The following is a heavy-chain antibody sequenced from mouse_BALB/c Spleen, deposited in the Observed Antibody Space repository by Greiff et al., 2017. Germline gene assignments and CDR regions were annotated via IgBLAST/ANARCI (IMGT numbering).Heavy chain of an antibody. V-gene: IGHV1-54*01. CDR2: INPGSGGT. CDR3: ARQKYGNGYAMDY. D-gene: IGHD2-10*02. Sequence: QVQLQQSGAELVRPGTSVKVSCKASGYAFTNYLIEWVKQRPGQGLEWIGVINPGSGGTNYNEKFKGKATLTADKSSSTAYMQLSSLTSDDSAVYFCARQKYGNGYAMDYWGQGTSVAVSS. CDR1: GYAFTNYL. J-gene: IGHJ4*01.